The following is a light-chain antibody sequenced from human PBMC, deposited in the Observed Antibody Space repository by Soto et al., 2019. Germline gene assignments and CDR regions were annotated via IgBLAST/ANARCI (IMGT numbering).Light chain of an antibody. Sequence: QSVLTQSSSASASLGSSVKLTCTLSSGHSGYIVAWHQQQPGKAPRYLMKLEGSGSYNKGSGVPDRFSGSSSGADRYLTISNLQLEDEADYYCETWDSNTRVFGGGTKLTVL. J-gene: IGLJ3*02. V-gene: IGLV4-60*02. CDR3: ETWDSNTRV. CDR2: LEGSGSY. CDR1: SGHSGYI.